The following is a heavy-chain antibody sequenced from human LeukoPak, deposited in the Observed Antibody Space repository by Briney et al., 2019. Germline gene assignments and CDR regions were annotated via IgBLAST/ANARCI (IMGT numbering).Heavy chain of an antibody. CDR2: ISYDGSNK. CDR3: ARDPDLPPRSGSLDY. J-gene: IGHJ4*02. V-gene: IGHV3-30-3*01. D-gene: IGHD3-10*01. Sequence: GGSLRLSCAASGFTFSSYAMHWVRQAPGKGLEWVAVISYDGSNKYYADSVKGRFTTSRDNSKNTLYLQMNSLRAEDTAVYYCARDPDLPPRSGSLDYWGQGTLVTVSS. CDR1: GFTFSSYA.